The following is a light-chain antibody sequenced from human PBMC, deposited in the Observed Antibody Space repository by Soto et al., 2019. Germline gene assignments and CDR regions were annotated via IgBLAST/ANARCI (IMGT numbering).Light chain of an antibody. CDR1: QTINNN. CDR3: QQYDKWPPWT. CDR2: GAS. Sequence: EIVMTQSPATLSVSPGERATLSCRASQTINNNLAWYQQKPGQAPSLLIYGASTRATGIPARFSGSGSGTEFTLTISSLQSADFAVYYCQQYDKWPPWTFXQGTKV. J-gene: IGKJ1*01. V-gene: IGKV3D-15*01.